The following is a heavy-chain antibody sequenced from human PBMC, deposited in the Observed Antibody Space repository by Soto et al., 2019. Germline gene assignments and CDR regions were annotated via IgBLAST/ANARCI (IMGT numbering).Heavy chain of an antibody. J-gene: IGHJ4*02. Sequence: EVQLLESGGGLVQPGGSLRLSCAASGFTFSNYAMSWVRQTPGKGLEWVSTISGGGGNTYYPDSVKGRFTISRDNSKDTVYLQMNSLRAEDTAIYYCAKERLARGADYWGQGALVTVTS. CDR1: GFTFSNYA. CDR2: ISGGGGNT. CDR3: AKERLARGADY. D-gene: IGHD6-6*01. V-gene: IGHV3-23*01.